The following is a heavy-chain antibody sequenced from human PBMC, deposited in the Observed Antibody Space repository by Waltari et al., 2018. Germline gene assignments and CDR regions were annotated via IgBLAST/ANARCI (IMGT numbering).Heavy chain of an antibody. Sequence: QVQLVQSGAEVKKPGASVKVSCKASGYTFTGYYMHWVRQAPGQGLEWMGRINPNSGGTNYAQKFQGRVTMTRDTSISTAYMELSRLRSDDTAVYYCAGDGSSSSPGDYYYGMDVWGQGTTVTVSS. CDR3: AGDGSSSSPGDYYYGMDV. CDR1: GYTFTGYY. CDR2: INPNSGGT. V-gene: IGHV1-2*06. J-gene: IGHJ6*02. D-gene: IGHD6-6*01.